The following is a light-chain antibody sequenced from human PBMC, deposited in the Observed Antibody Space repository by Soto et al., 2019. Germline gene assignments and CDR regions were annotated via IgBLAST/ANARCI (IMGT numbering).Light chain of an antibody. J-gene: IGLJ2*01. CDR1: SSNIGAGYH. V-gene: IGLV1-40*01. CDR3: HSYDTSLSGVV. Sequence: QSVLTQPPSVSGAPGQRVTISCTGSSSNIGAGYHVHWYQQLPGAAPKLLIYGNINRPSGVPDRFSGSKSGTSASLAITGLQAEDEADYYCHSYDTSLSGVVFGGGTKVTVL. CDR2: GNI.